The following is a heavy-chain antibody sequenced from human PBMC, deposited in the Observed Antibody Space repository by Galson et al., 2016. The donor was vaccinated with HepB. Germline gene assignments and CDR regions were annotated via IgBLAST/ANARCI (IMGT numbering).Heavy chain of an antibody. V-gene: IGHV3-23*01. J-gene: IGHJ4*02. D-gene: IGHD1-1*01. CDR2: ISGTGGSI. CDR3: ARDHGVVQGTLSF. CDR1: GFPFSSYA. Sequence: SLRLSCAASGFPFSSYAIRWVRQAPGKGLEWVSSISGTGGSIYYGDSVKGRFTISRDNSKNTLYLQMNGLRAEDTAVYYCARDHGVVQGTLSFWGQGTLVTVSS.